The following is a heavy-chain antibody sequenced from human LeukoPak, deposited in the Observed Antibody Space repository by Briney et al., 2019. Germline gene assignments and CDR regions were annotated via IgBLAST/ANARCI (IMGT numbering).Heavy chain of an antibody. J-gene: IGHJ4*02. CDR1: GGSISSYF. CDR3: ARVKGYDSSGFDY. V-gene: IGHV4-4*07. D-gene: IGHD3-22*01. CDR2: IYSSGST. Sequence: PSETLSLTCTVSGGSISSYFWSWIRQPAGKALEWIGRIYSSGSTDYNPSLKSRVTMSVDTSKNQFSLKLSAVTAADTAVYYCARVKGYDSSGFDYWGQGTLVTVSS.